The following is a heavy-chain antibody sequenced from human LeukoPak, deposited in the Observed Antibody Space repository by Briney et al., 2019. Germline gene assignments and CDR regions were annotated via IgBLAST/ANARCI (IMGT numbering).Heavy chain of an antibody. J-gene: IGHJ5*02. Sequence: GASVKVSCKASGYTFTSYGISWVRQAPGQGLEWMGWISAYNGNTNYAQKLQGRVTMTTDTSTSTAYMELRSLRSDDTAVYYCARVLLWFGEYPPPNWFDPWGQGTLVTVSS. CDR2: ISAYNGNT. V-gene: IGHV1-18*01. CDR3: ARVLLWFGEYPPPNWFDP. CDR1: GYTFTSYG. D-gene: IGHD3-10*01.